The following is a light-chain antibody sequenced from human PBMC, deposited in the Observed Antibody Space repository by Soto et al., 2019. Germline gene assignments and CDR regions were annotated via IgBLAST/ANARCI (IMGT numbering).Light chain of an antibody. V-gene: IGLV1-36*01. CDR1: SSNIGYNA. CDR2: YDD. CDR3: AAWDYSLNGWV. J-gene: IGLJ3*02. Sequence: QSVLTQPPSVSEAPGQRVTISCSGSSSNIGYNAVNWYRQLPGKAPKLLIYYDDLLPSGVSDRFSGSRSGTSAVLAIRGLQSDDEADYYCAAWDYSLNGWVFGGRTKLTVL.